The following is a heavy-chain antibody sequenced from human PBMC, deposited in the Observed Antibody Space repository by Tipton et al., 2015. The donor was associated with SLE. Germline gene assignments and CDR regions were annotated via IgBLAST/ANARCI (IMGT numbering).Heavy chain of an antibody. Sequence: LRLSCTVSGGSISSYYWSWIRQPPGKGLEWIGYIYYSGSTNYNPSLKSRVTISVDTSKNQFSLKLSSVTAADTAVYYCARRGYYYADFDLWGRGTLVTVSS. CDR3: ARRGYYYADFDL. J-gene: IGHJ2*01. CDR1: GGSISSYY. CDR2: IYYSGST. D-gene: IGHD3-10*01. V-gene: IGHV4-59*08.